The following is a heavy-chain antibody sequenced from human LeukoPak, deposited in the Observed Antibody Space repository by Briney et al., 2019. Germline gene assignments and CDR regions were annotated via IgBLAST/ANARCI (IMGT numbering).Heavy chain of an antibody. V-gene: IGHV3-74*01. CDR3: ARVKPYYDFWSGYYSYFDY. CDR1: GFTFSSYW. CDR2: INSDGSST. J-gene: IGHJ4*02. Sequence: PGRSLRLSCAASGFTFSSYWMHWVRQAPGKGLVWVSRINSDGSSTSYADSVKGRFTISRDNAKNTLYLQMNSLRAEDTAVYYCARVKPYYDFWSGYYSYFDYWGQGTLVTVSS. D-gene: IGHD3-3*01.